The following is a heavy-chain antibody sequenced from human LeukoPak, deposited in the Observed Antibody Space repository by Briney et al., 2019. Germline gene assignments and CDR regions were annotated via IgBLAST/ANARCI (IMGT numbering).Heavy chain of an antibody. J-gene: IGHJ5*02. Sequence: GASVKVSCKASGGTFSSYAITWVRQAPGQGLEWMGRINPIVDTANYAQKFHDRVTITADKSTTTVYLVLNDLTPDDTAVYFCARLSNGYSSGMYNWFDPWGQGTLVTVSS. CDR3: ARLSNGYSSGMYNWFDP. D-gene: IGHD3-22*01. V-gene: IGHV1-69*04. CDR1: GGTFSSYA. CDR2: INPIVDTA.